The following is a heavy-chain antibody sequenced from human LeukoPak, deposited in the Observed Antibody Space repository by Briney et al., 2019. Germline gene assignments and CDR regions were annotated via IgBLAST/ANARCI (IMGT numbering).Heavy chain of an antibody. Sequence: ASVKLSCTGSAYTVTENYLNWMRLAPGPGHELMWGTSPYSGATHYAQIFQGRVTMPRDTSISTAYMEVSSLRCDDSAVYFCARTLTRATWDYWGQGTLVTVSS. V-gene: IGHV1-2*02. CDR2: TSPYSGAT. CDR3: ARTLTRATWDY. D-gene: IGHD4-17*01. J-gene: IGHJ4*02. CDR1: AYTVTENY.